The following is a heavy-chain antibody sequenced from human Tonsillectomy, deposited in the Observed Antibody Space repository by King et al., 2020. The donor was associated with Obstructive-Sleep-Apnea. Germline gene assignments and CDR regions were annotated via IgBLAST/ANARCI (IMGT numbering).Heavy chain of an antibody. J-gene: IGHJ4*02. CDR1: GGSFSGYY. V-gene: IGHV4-34*01. CDR2: INHSGST. D-gene: IGHD6-13*01. Sequence: VQLQQWGAGLLKPSETLSLTCAVYGGSFSGYYWSWIRQPPGKGLEWIGEINHSGSTNYKPSLKGRVTISVDTSKNQFSLKLSSVTAADTAVYYCARDSEGIAAAGPFDYWGQGTLVTVSS. CDR3: ARDSEGIAAAGPFDY.